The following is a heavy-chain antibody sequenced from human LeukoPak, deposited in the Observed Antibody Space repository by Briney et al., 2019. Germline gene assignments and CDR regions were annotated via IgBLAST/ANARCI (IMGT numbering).Heavy chain of an antibody. D-gene: IGHD1-26*01. J-gene: IGHJ3*02. CDR2: ISAYSGNT. V-gene: IGHV1-18*01. CDR3: ARASRVRPTLTAFDI. CDR1: GYTFTNYG. Sequence: GASVKVSCKASGYTFTNYGISWVRQAPGQGLEWMGWISAYSGNTNYAQKLQGRVTMTTDTSTSTAYMELRSLRSDDTAMYYCARASRVRPTLTAFDIWGQGTVVTVSS.